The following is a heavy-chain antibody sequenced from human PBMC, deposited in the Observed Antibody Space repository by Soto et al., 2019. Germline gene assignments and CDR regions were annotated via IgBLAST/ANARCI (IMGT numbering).Heavy chain of an antibody. J-gene: IGHJ6*02. Sequence: VASVKVSCKASGYTFTSYGISWVRQAPGQGLEWMGWISAYNGNTNYAQKLQGRVTMTTDTSTSTAYMELRSLRSDDTAVYYCARDRGWHMGDYYYGMDVWGQGTTVTVSS. V-gene: IGHV1-18*01. CDR3: ARDRGWHMGDYYYGMDV. CDR1: GYTFTSYG. CDR2: ISAYNGNT. D-gene: IGHD2-15*01.